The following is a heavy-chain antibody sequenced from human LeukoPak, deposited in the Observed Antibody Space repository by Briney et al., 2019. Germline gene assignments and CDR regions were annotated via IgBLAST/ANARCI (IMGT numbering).Heavy chain of an antibody. CDR1: GGSISSSTYY. D-gene: IGHD5-18*01. V-gene: IGHV4-39*01. CDR2: IHYSGST. CDR3: ARGRYSYGWNWFDP. Sequence: PSETLSLTCTVSGGSISSSTYYWGWIRQPPGKGLEWIGTIHYSGSTYYNPSLNSRVTISVDTSKNQFSLKLSSVTAADTAVYYCARGRYSYGWNWFDPWGQGTLVTVSS. J-gene: IGHJ5*02.